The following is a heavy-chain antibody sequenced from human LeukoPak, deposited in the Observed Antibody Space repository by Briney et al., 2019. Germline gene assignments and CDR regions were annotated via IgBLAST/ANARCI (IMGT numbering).Heavy chain of an antibody. D-gene: IGHD3-3*01. V-gene: IGHV3-30-3*01. CDR2: ISYDGSNK. Sequence: GGSLRLSCAASGFTFSSYAMHWVRQAPGKGLEWVAVISYDGSNKYYADSVKGRFTISRDNSKNTLYLQMNSLRAEDTAVYYCARDLRARVGITIFGVATPGGLEYWGQGTLVTVSS. CDR1: GFTFSSYA. J-gene: IGHJ4*02. CDR3: ARDLRARVGITIFGVATPGGLEY.